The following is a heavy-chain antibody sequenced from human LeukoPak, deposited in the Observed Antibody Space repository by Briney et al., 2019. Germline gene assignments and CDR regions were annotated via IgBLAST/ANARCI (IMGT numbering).Heavy chain of an antibody. J-gene: IGHJ4*02. V-gene: IGHV1-2*02. CDR3: ARPVGLSTTASY. Sequence: GASVKVSCKASGYTFIGYYLHWVRQAPGQGLEWMGWINPTSGGTNYAQKFQDRVTMTRDTSINTAYMELSRLTSDNTAVYYCARPVGLSTTASYWGQGTLVIVSS. CDR1: GYTFIGYY. D-gene: IGHD5/OR15-5a*01. CDR2: INPTSGGT.